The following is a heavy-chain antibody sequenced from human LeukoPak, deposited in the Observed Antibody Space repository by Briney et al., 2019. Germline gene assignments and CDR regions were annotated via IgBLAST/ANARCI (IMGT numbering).Heavy chain of an antibody. CDR1: GFFFSNYD. D-gene: IGHD3-22*01. Sequence: PGGSLRLSCAGSGFFFSNYDMIWVRQAPGKGLEWVSSISSSSTYIYYADSVKGRFTISRDNAKNSLFLQMNSLRAEDTAVYYCAREEKYYYDSSGYYHEIIDNAYYFDYWGQGTLVTVSS. J-gene: IGHJ4*02. V-gene: IGHV3-21*01. CDR2: ISSSSTYI. CDR3: AREEKYYYDSSGYYHEIIDNAYYFDY.